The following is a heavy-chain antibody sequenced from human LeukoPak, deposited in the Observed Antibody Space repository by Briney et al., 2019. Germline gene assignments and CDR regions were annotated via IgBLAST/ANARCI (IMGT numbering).Heavy chain of an antibody. Sequence: GGSLRLPCAASGFTFSTYAVNWVRQAPGKGLEWVSAITGSGGATYYADSVKGRFTISRHNSKNTLYLQMNSLRAEDTAVYYCARARGYCPPPNWFHPWGQGTLVTVYS. CDR1: GFTFSTYA. V-gene: IGHV3-23*01. J-gene: IGHJ5*02. CDR2: ITGSGGAT. CDR3: ARARGYCPPPNWFHP. D-gene: IGHD3-22*01.